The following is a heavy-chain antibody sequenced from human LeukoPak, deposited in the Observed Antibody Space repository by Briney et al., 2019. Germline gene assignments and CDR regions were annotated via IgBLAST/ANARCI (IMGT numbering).Heavy chain of an antibody. J-gene: IGHJ2*01. CDR1: GYXFTGYY. V-gene: IGHV1-2*02. CDR2: LNPNSGGT. D-gene: IGHD4-17*01. CDR3: ARAAFVDYGDYWYFDL. Sequence: ASVKVSCKASGYXFTGYYIDWVRQAPGQGLEWMGWLNPNSGGTNYAQKFQGRVTMTRDTSISTAYMELSSLRSDDTAVYYCARAAFVDYGDYWYFDLWGRGTLVTVSS.